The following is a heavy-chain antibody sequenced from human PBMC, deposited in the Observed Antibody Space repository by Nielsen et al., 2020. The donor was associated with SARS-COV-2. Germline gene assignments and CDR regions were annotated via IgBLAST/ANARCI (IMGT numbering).Heavy chain of an antibody. CDR2: ISGSGGST. Sequence: VRQAPGKGLEWVSAISGSGGSTYYADSVKGRFTISRDNSKNTLYLQMNSLRAEDTAVYYCAKDHKPLSYYYDSSGYPPDAFDIWGQRTMVTVSS. D-gene: IGHD3-22*01. J-gene: IGHJ3*02. V-gene: IGHV3-23*01. CDR3: AKDHKPLSYYYDSSGYPPDAFDI.